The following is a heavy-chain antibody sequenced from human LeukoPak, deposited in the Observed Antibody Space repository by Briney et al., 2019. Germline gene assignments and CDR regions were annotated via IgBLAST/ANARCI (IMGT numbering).Heavy chain of an antibody. CDR1: GFTFGDYA. D-gene: IGHD3-22*01. J-gene: IGHJ4*02. V-gene: IGHV3-49*03. CDR3: TRFYDSSGLQIDY. CDR2: IRSKAYGGTT. Sequence: GGSLSLSCTASGFTFGDYAMSWFRQAPGKGLEWVGFIRSKAYGGTTEYAASVKGRFTISRDDSKSIAYLQMNSLKTEDTAVYYCTRFYDSSGLQIDYWGQGTLVTVSS.